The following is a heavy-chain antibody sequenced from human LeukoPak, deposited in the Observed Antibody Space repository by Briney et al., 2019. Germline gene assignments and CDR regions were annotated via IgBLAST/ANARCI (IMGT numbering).Heavy chain of an antibody. J-gene: IGHJ4*02. CDR3: AKFPGYSYGFAWDYFDY. D-gene: IGHD5-18*01. CDR2: FDPEDGET. Sequence: ASVKVSCKVSGYTLTELSMHWVRQAPGKGLEWMGGFDPEDGETIYAQKFQGRVTMTEDTSTDTAYMELSSLRAEDTAVYYCAKFPGYSYGFAWDYFDYWGQGTLVTVSS. CDR1: GYTLTELS. V-gene: IGHV1-24*01.